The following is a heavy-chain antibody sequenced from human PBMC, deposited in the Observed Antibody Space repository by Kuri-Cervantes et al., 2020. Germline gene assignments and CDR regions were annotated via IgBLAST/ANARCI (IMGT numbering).Heavy chain of an antibody. CDR3: AKTYGAGRHYFLY. V-gene: IGHV3-30*02. J-gene: IGHJ4*02. Sequence: GESLKISCVASGFTFSSYGMHWVRQAPGKGLEWVAFIRYDANTKYYADSVKGRFTISRDNSRNTLYLQMNSLRAEDTAIYYCAKTYGAGRHYFLYWGQGTLVTVSS. CDR2: IRYDANTK. D-gene: IGHD3-10*01. CDR1: GFTFSSYG.